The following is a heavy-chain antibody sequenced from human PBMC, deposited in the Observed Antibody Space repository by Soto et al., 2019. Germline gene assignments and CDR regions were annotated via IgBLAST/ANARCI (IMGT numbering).Heavy chain of an antibody. J-gene: IGHJ4*02. CDR3: ASSITMVRGVPDY. V-gene: IGHV4-30-4*01. Sequence: SETPSLTCTVSGGSISRGDYYWSWIPQPPGKGLEWIGYIYYSGSTYYNPSLKSRVTISVDTSKNQFSLKLSSVTAADTAVYYCASSITMVRGVPDYWGQGTLVTVSS. CDR1: GGSISRGDYY. CDR2: IYYSGST. D-gene: IGHD3-10*01.